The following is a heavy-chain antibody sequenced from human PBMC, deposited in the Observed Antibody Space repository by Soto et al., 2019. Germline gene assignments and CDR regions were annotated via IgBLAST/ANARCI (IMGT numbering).Heavy chain of an antibody. V-gene: IGHV4-59*08. CDR3: ARSDHYYYDSSGYWDY. CDR2: IYYSGST. J-gene: IGHJ4*02. D-gene: IGHD3-22*01. Sequence: SDTLSLTCTVSGRSISSYYWSWIRQPPGKGLEWIGYIYYSGSTNYNPSLKSRLTISVDTSKNQFSLKLSSVTAADTAVYYCARSDHYYYDSSGYWDYWGQGTLVTVS. CDR1: GRSISSYY.